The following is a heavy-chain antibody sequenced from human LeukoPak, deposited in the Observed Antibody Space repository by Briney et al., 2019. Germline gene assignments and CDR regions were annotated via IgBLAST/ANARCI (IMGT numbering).Heavy chain of an antibody. D-gene: IGHD3-22*01. CDR1: GGTFSSYA. CDR2: IIPILGIA. Sequence: SVKVSCKASGGTFSSYAISWVRQAPGQGLEWMGRIIPILGIANYAQKFQGRVTITADKSTSTAYMELSSLRSEDTAVYYCARDYYYDSSGESDYWGQGTLVTVSS. CDR3: ARDYYYDSSGESDY. J-gene: IGHJ4*02. V-gene: IGHV1-69*04.